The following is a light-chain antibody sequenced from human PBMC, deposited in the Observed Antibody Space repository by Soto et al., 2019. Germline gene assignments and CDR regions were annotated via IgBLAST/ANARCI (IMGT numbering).Light chain of an antibody. CDR2: EVS. J-gene: IGKJ1*01. CDR1: QSINKW. Sequence: DILLTQSPSTLSASVGDRVTISCRASQSINKWLAWYQHKPGKAPNLLIYEVSTLHSGVPSRFSGSGSGTEFTLTISSLRPDDFATDYCHDYGGDRATFGQGTKVEI. CDR3: HDYGGDRAT. V-gene: IGKV1-5*03.